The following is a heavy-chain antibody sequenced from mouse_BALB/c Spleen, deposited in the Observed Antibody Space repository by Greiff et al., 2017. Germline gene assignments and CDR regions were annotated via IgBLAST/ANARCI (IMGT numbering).Heavy chain of an antibody. D-gene: IGHD2-1*01. CDR3: VRQDYGNYVFAY. V-gene: IGHV10-1*02. CDR2: IRSKSNNYAT. J-gene: IGHJ3*01. Sequence: EVKVVESGGGLVQPKGSLKLSCAASGFTFNTYAMNWVRQAPGKGLEWVARIRSKSNNYATYYADSVKDRFTISRDDSQSMLYLQMNNLKTEDTAMYYCVRQDYGNYVFAYWGQGTLVTVSA. CDR1: GFTFNTYA.